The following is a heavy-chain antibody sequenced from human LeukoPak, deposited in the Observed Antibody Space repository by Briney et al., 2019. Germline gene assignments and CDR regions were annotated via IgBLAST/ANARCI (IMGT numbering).Heavy chain of an antibody. CDR2: MNPNSGNT. CDR1: GYTFTSYD. J-gene: IGHJ3*02. D-gene: IGHD3-22*01. CDR3: ARGPKYYYDSSGYYRRAFDI. Sequence: ASVKVSCKASGYTFTSYDINWVRQATGQGLEWMGWMNPNSGNTGYAQKFQGRVTITRNTSISTAYMELSSLRSEDTAVYYCARGPKYYYDSSGYYRRAFDIWGQGTMVTVSS. V-gene: IGHV1-8*03.